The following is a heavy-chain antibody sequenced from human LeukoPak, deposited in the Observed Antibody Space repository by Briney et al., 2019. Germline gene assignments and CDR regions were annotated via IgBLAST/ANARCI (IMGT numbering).Heavy chain of an antibody. CDR1: GFSFGDYA. J-gene: IGHJ4*02. D-gene: IGHD5-24*01. Sequence: GGSLRLSCAASGFSFGDYAMHWVRQAPGKGLEWVSGLSWNSGRIDYADSVKGRFTISRDNAKKSLYLQLDSLRVEDTVLYYCVRDAGVLNGLGYFDYWGQGTLVTVSS. CDR3: VRDAGVLNGLGYFDY. CDR2: LSWNSGRI. V-gene: IGHV3-9*01.